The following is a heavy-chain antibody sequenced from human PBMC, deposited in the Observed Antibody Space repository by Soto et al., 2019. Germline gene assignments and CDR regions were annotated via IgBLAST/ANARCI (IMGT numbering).Heavy chain of an antibody. D-gene: IGHD6-19*01. CDR1: GYTFTGYY. J-gene: IGHJ4*02. CDR3: ARGIAVAGTEFFDY. CDR2: INPNSGGT. Sequence: GASVKVSCKASGYTFTGYYMHWVRQAPGQGLEWMGWINPNSGGTNYAQKFQGWVTMTRDTSISTAYMELSRLRSDDTAVYYCARGIAVAGTEFFDYWGQGTLVTVSS. V-gene: IGHV1-2*04.